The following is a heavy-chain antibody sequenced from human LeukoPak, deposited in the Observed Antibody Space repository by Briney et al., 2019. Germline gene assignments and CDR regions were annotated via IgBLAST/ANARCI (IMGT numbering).Heavy chain of an antibody. CDR3: ARDDRTMVRGDRGYCFDY. Sequence: SETLSLTCTVSGGSISSGGYYWSWIRQHPGKGLEWIGYIYYSGSTYYNPSLKSRVTISVDTSKNQFSLKLSSVTAADTAVYYCARDDRTMVRGDRGYCFDYWGQGTLVTVSS. CDR2: IYYSGST. J-gene: IGHJ4*02. V-gene: IGHV4-31*03. D-gene: IGHD3-10*01. CDR1: GGSISSGGYY.